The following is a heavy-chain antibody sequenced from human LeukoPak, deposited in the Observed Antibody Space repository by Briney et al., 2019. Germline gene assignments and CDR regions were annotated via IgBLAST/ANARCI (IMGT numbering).Heavy chain of an antibody. CDR2: IRYDGSNK. Sequence: GGSLRLSCTTSGFTFGDYAMSWVRQAPGKGLEWVAFIRYDGSNKYYADSVKGRFTISRDNSENTLYLQMNSLRAGALALLYCAKEIWPTVRNPGHSNTDYWGQGALVTVSS. D-gene: IGHD4-17*01. J-gene: IGHJ4*02. V-gene: IGHV3-30*02. CDR3: AKEIWPTVRNPGHSNTDY. CDR1: GFTFGDYA.